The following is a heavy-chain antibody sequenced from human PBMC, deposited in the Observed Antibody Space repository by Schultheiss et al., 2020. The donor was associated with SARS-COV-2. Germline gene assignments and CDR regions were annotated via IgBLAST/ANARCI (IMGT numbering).Heavy chain of an antibody. CDR3: ARELGYCSSTSCYVGMDV. CDR2: FDPEDGET. V-gene: IGHV1-24*01. J-gene: IGHJ6*02. D-gene: IGHD2-2*01. Sequence: ASVKVSCKASGYTFTSYYMHWVRQAPGKGLEWMGGFDPEDGETIYAQKFQGRVTMTEDTSTSTAYMELRSLRSDDTAVYYCARELGYCSSTSCYVGMDVWGQGTTVTVSS. CDR1: GYTFTSYY.